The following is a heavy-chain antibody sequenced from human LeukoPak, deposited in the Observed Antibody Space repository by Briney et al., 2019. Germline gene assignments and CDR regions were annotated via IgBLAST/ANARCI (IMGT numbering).Heavy chain of an antibody. D-gene: IGHD2-2*01. J-gene: IGHJ4*02. CDR1: GYTFTGHH. Sequence: EASVKVSCKASGYTFTGHHMHWVRQAPGQGLEWMGRINPNSGDTNNAQKLQGRVTMTRDTSISTAYMDLSRLTSDDTAVYYCARDYCSSTSCLFDYWGQGTLVTVSS. V-gene: IGHV1-2*06. CDR2: INPNSGDT. CDR3: ARDYCSSTSCLFDY.